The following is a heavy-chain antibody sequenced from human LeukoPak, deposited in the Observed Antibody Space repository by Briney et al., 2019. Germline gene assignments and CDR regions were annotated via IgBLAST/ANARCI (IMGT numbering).Heavy chain of an antibody. V-gene: IGHV3-48*01. Sequence: PGGSLRLSCAASGFTFTMFSMNWLRQAPGKGLEWIAFIRGRSDTTYYADSVQGRFTISRDNAEDSVYLQMNSLRVEDTAVYYCASLGYREDYWGQGTLVTVSS. CDR3: ASLGYREDY. D-gene: IGHD5-12*01. J-gene: IGHJ4*02. CDR2: IRGRSDTT. CDR1: GFTFTMFS.